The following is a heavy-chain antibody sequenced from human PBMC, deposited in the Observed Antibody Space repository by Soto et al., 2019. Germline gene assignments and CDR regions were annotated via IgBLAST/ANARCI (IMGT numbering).Heavy chain of an antibody. CDR3: AKDDITIFGVVIQDWYFDL. CDR1: GFTFSSYA. CDR2: ISGSGGST. V-gene: IGHV3-23*01. J-gene: IGHJ2*01. Sequence: EVQLLESGGGLVQPGGSLRLSCAASGFTFSSYAMSWVRQAPGKGLEWVSAISGSGGSTYYAHSVKGRFTTSRDNYKNTLYLQMNSLRAEETAVYYCAKDDITIFGVVIQDWYFDLWGRGTLVTVSS. D-gene: IGHD3-3*01.